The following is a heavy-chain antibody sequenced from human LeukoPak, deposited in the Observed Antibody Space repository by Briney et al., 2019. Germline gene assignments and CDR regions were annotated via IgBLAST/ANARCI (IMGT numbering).Heavy chain of an antibody. CDR3: ARDAVGANGDYYDGMDV. CDR2: ISSSSSYT. D-gene: IGHD1-26*01. J-gene: IGHJ6*02. V-gene: IGHV3-21*05. CDR1: GFTFRSCS. Sequence: PGGSLRLSCAASGFTFRSCSMNWVRQAPGKGLEWASYISSSSSYTNYADSVKGRFTISRDNAKNSLYLQMNSLRAEDTAVYYCARDAVGANGDYYDGMDVGGQGTRSPSP.